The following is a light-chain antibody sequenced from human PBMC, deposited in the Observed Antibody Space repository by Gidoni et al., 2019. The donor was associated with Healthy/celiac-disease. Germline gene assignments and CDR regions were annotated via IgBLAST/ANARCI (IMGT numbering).Light chain of an antibody. CDR3: QQYGSSPYT. CDR2: GAS. J-gene: IGKJ2*01. V-gene: IGKV3-20*01. CDR1: QSVSSSY. Sequence: DILFTQSPGTLSLSPGERATLTCRASQSVSSSYLAWYQQKPGQAPRLLIYGASSRATGIPDRFSGSGSGTDFTLTISRLEPEDFAVYYCQQYGSSPYTFGQGTKLEIK.